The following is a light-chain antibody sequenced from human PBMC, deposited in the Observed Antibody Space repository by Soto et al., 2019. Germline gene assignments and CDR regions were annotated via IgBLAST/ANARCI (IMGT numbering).Light chain of an antibody. V-gene: IGLV1-44*01. J-gene: IGLJ1*01. CDR2: SNN. CDR3: AAWDDSLNGYV. Sequence: SVLTQPPSASGTPGQRVTSSCSGSSSNIGSNTVNWYQQLPGTAPKLLIYSNNQRPSGVPDRFSGSKSGTSASLAISGLQSEDEADYYCAAWDDSLNGYVFGTGTKLTVL. CDR1: SSNIGSNT.